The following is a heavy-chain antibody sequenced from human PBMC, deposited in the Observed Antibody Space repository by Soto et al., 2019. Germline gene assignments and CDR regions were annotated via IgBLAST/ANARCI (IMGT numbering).Heavy chain of an antibody. CDR1: GFTFSSYA. D-gene: IGHD5-18*01. CDR2: ISYDGSNK. CDR3: ARGNLGNPTAMVATPLKYGMDV. Sequence: QVQLVESGGGVVQPGRSLRLSCAASGFTFSSYAMHWVRQAPGKGLEWVAVISYDGSNKYYADSVKGRFTISRDKSKNTLYLQMNSLRAEDTAVYYCARGNLGNPTAMVATPLKYGMDVWGQGTTVTVSS. V-gene: IGHV3-30-3*01. J-gene: IGHJ6*02.